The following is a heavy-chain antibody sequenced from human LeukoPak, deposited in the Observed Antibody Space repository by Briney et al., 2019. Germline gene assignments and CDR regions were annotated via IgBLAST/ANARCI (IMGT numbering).Heavy chain of an antibody. CDR1: GFTFSSYS. CDR2: ISSSSSYI. J-gene: IGHJ4*02. V-gene: IGHV3-21*01. CDR3: ARDYYDSSGYYYEDY. D-gene: IGHD3-22*01. Sequence: GGSPRLSCAASGFTFSSYSMNWVRQAPGKGLEWVSSISSSSSYIYYADSVKGRFTISRDNAKNSLYLQMNSLRAEDTAVYYCARDYYDSSGYYYEDYWGQGTLVTVSS.